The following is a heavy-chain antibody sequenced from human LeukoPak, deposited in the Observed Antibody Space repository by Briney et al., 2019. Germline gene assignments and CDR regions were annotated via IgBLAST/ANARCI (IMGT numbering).Heavy chain of an antibody. V-gene: IGHV4-30-4*01. D-gene: IGHD4-23*01. CDR1: GGSISSGGYF. Sequence: SETLSLPCTVSGGSISSGGYFWTWIRQPPGKGLEWIGYIYYSGSTYYNPSLKSRVTISVDTSKNQFSLKLSSVTAADTAVYYCARDYGGNSGLDGMDVWGQGTTVTVSS. CDR3: ARDYGGNSGLDGMDV. CDR2: IYYSGST. J-gene: IGHJ6*02.